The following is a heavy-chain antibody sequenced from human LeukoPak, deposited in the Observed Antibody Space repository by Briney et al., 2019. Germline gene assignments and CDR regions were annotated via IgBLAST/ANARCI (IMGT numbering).Heavy chain of an antibody. Sequence: GGSLRLSCAASGFTLSSYSMNWVRQAPGKGLEWVSSISSSSSYIYYADSVKGRFTISRDNSKNTLYLQMNSLRAEDTAVYYCARGPSGYHNTGGQGTLVTVSS. J-gene: IGHJ4*02. D-gene: IGHD5-12*01. CDR2: ISSSSSYI. CDR3: ARGPSGYHNT. CDR1: GFTLSSYS. V-gene: IGHV3-21*01.